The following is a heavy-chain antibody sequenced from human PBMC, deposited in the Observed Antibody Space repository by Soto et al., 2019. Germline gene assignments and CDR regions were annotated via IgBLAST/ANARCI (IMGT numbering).Heavy chain of an antibody. CDR2: ISGSGGST. CDR1: GFTFSSYA. J-gene: IGHJ4*02. V-gene: IGHV3-23*01. D-gene: IGHD6-13*01. CDR3: AKDPIAAAGTVYYFDY. Sequence: GSLRLSCAASGFTFSSYAMSWVRQAPGKGLEWVSAISGSGGSTYYADSVKGRFTISRDNSKNTLYLQMNSLRAEDTAVYYCAKDPIAAAGTVYYFDYWGQGTLVTVSS.